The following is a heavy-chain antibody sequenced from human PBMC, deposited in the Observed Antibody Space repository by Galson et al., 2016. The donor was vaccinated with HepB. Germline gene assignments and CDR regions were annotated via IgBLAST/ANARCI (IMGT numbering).Heavy chain of an antibody. CDR2: IWFDESNR. J-gene: IGHJ3*02. V-gene: IGHV3-33*01. CDR1: GLTFSSYG. CDR3: ARGRVTVGGAFDI. D-gene: IGHD3-16*01. Sequence: SLRLSCATSGLTFSSYGMHWVRQAPGKGLEWVAVIWFDESNRYHADSVKGRFIISRDNSKNTLFLQMNSLRVEDTAVYYCARGRVTVGGAFDIWGQGTMVTVSS.